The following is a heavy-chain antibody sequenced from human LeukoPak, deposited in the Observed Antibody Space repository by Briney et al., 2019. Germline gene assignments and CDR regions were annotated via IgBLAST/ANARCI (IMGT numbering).Heavy chain of an antibody. V-gene: IGHV3-9*01. CDR3: AKPGYSYGDSPRTDDFDI. D-gene: IGHD5-18*01. CDR1: GFTFDDYA. CDR2: ISWNSVGK. J-gene: IGHJ3*02. Sequence: GGSLRLSCAASGFTFDDYAMHWVRQAPGKGLEWVSGISWNSVGKGYADSVKGRFTISRDNAKNSLYLQMSSLRSEDTALYYCAKPGYSYGDSPRTDDFDIWGQGTVVTVSS.